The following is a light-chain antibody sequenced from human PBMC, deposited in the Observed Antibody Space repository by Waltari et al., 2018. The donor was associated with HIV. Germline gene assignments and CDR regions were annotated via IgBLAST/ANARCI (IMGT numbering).Light chain of an antibody. V-gene: IGLV3-21*01. Sequence: YVLTQPPSVSVAPGKPAPTTCRVTEIGNKNVHWYQQKSGQAPVLVIYDDKLRPPGIPARLSGSNSGDTATLTISGVEVGDEAEYYCQVFENSRDQAFGTGTKVTVL. CDR2: DDK. CDR1: EIGNKN. J-gene: IGLJ1*01. CDR3: QVFENSRDQA.